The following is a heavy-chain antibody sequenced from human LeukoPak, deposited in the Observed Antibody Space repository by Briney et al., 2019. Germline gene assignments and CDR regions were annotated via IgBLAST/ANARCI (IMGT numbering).Heavy chain of an antibody. CDR3: ARAIFGVVTSDYMDV. J-gene: IGHJ6*03. Sequence: ASVKVSCKASGYTFTSYGISWVRQAPGQGLEWMGWISAYNGNTNYAQKLQGRVTMTTDTSTSTAYMELRSLRSDDTAVYYCARAIFGVVTSDYMDVWGKGTTVTVSS. D-gene: IGHD3-3*01. V-gene: IGHV1-18*01. CDR1: GYTFTSYG. CDR2: ISAYNGNT.